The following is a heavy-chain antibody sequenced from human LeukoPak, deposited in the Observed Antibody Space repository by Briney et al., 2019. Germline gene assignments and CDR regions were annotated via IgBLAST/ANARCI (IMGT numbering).Heavy chain of an antibody. V-gene: IGHV4-59*01. J-gene: IGHJ6*02. D-gene: IGHD3-10*01. CDR1: GGSISSYY. Sequence: PSETLSLTWTVSGGSISSYYWSWIRQPPGKGLEWIGYIYYSGSTNYNPSLKSRVTISVDTSKNQFSLKLSSVTAADTAVYYCARDRLLWFGELLVFAGMGVWGQGTTVTVSS. CDR3: ARDRLLWFGELLVFAGMGV. CDR2: IYYSGST.